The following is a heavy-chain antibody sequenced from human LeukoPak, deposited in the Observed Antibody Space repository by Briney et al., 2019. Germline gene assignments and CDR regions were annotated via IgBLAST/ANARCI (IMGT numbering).Heavy chain of an antibody. V-gene: IGHV3-48*01. CDR1: GFTFSNYS. Sequence: GGSLRLSCAASGFTFSNYSMNWVRQAPGKGLEWVSYISPYSTIYYADSVRGRFTISRDNAKNSLYLQMNSLRAEDTAVYYCARGHFSGTQGHWGQGTLVTVSS. CDR3: ARGHFSGTQGH. CDR2: ISPYSTI. D-gene: IGHD1-26*01. J-gene: IGHJ4*02.